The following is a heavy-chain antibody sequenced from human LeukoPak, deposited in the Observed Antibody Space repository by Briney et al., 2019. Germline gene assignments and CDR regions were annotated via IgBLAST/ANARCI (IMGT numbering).Heavy chain of an antibody. CDR2: IYTSGST. CDR3: ARYVQEYYYYYMDV. CDR1: GGSISSYY. Sequence: PETLSFTCTVSGGSISSYYWSRIRQPPGKGLEWIGYIYTSGSTNYNPSLKSRVTISVDTSKNQFSLKLSSVTAADTAVYYCARYVQEYYYYYMDVWGKGTTVTVSS. J-gene: IGHJ6*03. D-gene: IGHD3-16*01. V-gene: IGHV4-4*09.